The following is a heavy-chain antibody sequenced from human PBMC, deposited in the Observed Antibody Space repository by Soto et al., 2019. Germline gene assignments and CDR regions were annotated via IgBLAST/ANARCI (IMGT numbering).Heavy chain of an antibody. J-gene: IGHJ4*02. CDR2: INGDGSVT. V-gene: IGHV3-74*01. CDR3: VGRDGYDWWGLFDY. D-gene: IGHD5-12*01. CDR1: GFPFSIRW. Sequence: GGSLRLSCAASGFPFSIRWMHWVRQAPGKGLVWVARINGDGSVTTYADSVRGRFTISRDNAENTLLLQMNSLRAEDTGVYYCVGRDGYDWWGLFDYWGQGARVTVSS.